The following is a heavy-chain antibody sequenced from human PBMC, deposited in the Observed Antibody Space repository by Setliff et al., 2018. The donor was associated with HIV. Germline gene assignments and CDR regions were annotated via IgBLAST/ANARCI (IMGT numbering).Heavy chain of an antibody. CDR2: INHSGST. Sequence: SETLSLTCAVYGGSFNGYYWSWIRQPPGKGLEWIGEINHSGSTNYNPSLKSRVTMSLDTSKNQFSLKLNSVTALDTAVYYCARHSPSDYWGQGTLVTVSS. CDR3: ARHSPSDY. CDR1: GGSFNGYY. J-gene: IGHJ4*02. V-gene: IGHV4-34*10.